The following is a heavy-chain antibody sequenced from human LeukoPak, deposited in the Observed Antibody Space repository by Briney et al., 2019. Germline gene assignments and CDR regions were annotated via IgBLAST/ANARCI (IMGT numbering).Heavy chain of an antibody. Sequence: AGGSLRLSCAASGFTFDDYGLSWVRQAPGKGLEWVSGINWNGGSTGYADSVKGRFTISRDNSKNTLYLQMNSLRAEDTAVYYCAKPARTDYVDYWGQGTLVTVSS. J-gene: IGHJ4*02. D-gene: IGHD1-14*01. CDR3: AKPARTDYVDY. CDR2: INWNGGST. CDR1: GFTFDDYG. V-gene: IGHV3-20*04.